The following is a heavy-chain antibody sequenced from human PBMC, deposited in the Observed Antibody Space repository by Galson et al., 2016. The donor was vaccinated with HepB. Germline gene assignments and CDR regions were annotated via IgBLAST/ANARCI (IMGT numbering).Heavy chain of an antibody. CDR1: VGSLSSYL. D-gene: IGHD2-21*01. CDR3: ARGPYSDTSFYDF. J-gene: IGHJ4*02. V-gene: IGHV1-69*06. CDR2: IIPTFGAV. Sequence: SVKVSCKASVGSLSSYLVTWLRQAPGQGLQWLGGIIPTFGAVKYAEKFQGRITITADTSTNTVYLGLTSLRSDDKAVYFCARGPYSDTSFYDFWGQGTLVTVSS.